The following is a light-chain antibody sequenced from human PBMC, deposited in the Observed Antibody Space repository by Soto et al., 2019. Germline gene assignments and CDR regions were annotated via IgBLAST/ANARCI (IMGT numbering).Light chain of an antibody. J-gene: IGKJ3*01. Sequence: EIVMTQSPATLSVSPGERATLSCRASQSVSSNLAWYQQKPGQAPRLLIYGASIRATGIAARFSGSGSGTEFTLTISSLQSEDFAVYYCQQYNNWPFTFGPGTKVEIK. CDR1: QSVSSN. V-gene: IGKV3-15*01. CDR3: QQYNNWPFT. CDR2: GAS.